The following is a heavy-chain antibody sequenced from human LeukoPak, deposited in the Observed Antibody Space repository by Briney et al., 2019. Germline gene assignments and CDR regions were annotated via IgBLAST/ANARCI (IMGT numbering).Heavy chain of an antibody. CDR2: IRSKANSYAT. CDR1: GFTFSGSA. CDR3: TRDYYYDSSGYYVNFGFDP. D-gene: IGHD3-22*01. Sequence: GGSLRLSCAASGFTFSGSAMHWVRQASGKGLEWVGRIRSKANSYATAYAASVKGRFTISRDDSKNTAYLQMNSLKTEDTAVYYCTRDYYYDSSGYYVNFGFDPWGQGTLVTVSS. V-gene: IGHV3-73*01. J-gene: IGHJ5*02.